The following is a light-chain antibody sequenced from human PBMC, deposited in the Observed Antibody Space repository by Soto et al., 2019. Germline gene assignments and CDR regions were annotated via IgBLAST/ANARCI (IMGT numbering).Light chain of an antibody. CDR3: MQALLIPYT. V-gene: IGKV2-28*01. Sequence: DIVMTQSPLSLPVTPGEPASISCRSSQSLLNSNGNNYLDWYLQKPGQSPQLLIYVASNRASGVPDRFSGSGSGTDFTLKISRVEDEDVGVYYCMQALLIPYTFGQGTNLEIK. CDR2: VAS. CDR1: QSLLNSNGNNY. J-gene: IGKJ2*01.